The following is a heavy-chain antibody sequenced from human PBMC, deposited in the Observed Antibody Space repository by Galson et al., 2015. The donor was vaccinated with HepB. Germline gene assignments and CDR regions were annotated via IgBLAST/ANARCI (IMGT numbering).Heavy chain of an antibody. J-gene: IGHJ3*02. CDR2: IRGSGGST. D-gene: IGHD3-22*01. Sequence: SLRLSCAASGFTFSSYAMSWVRQAPGKGLEWVSTIRGSGGSTHYADSVKGRFTISRDNSKNTVYLQMNSLRAEDTAVYYCARQGPQVRRFAFDIWGQGTMVTVSS. CDR3: ARQGPQVRRFAFDI. V-gene: IGHV3-23*01. CDR1: GFTFSSYA.